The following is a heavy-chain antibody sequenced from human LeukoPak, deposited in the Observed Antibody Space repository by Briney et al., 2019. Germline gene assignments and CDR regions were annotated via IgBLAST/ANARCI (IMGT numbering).Heavy chain of an antibody. Sequence: PSETLSLTCSVSGGSISGYYWTWIRQPAGKGLEWIGRVYTSWSTHYNPSLKTRLTISVDTSKNQFSLKLSSVTAADTAVYYCARLITGTTTAFDIWGQGTMVTVSS. CDR1: GGSISGYY. V-gene: IGHV4-4*07. J-gene: IGHJ3*02. D-gene: IGHD1-7*01. CDR2: VYTSWST. CDR3: ARLITGTTTAFDI.